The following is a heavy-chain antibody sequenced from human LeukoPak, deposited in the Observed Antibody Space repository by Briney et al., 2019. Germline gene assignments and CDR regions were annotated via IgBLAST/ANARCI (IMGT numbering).Heavy chain of an antibody. J-gene: IGHJ4*02. D-gene: IGHD6-6*01. Sequence: ASVKVSCKASGYAFTSYSINWVRQAPGQGLEWMGWISTYNGNTNYAQKLQGRVTMTTDTSTSTAYMELRSLRSDDTAVYYCAKDRWRDGSSSFDNWGQGTLVTVSS. CDR2: ISTYNGNT. CDR3: AKDRWRDGSSSFDN. V-gene: IGHV1-18*01. CDR1: GYAFTSYS.